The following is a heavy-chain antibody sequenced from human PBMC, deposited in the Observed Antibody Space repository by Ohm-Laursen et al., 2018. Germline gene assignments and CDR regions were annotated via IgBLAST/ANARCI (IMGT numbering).Heavy chain of an antibody. D-gene: IGHD2/OR15-2a*01. CDR3: SRDYLSI. J-gene: IGHJ3*01. Sequence: SLRLSCSASGLTFSYYWMHWVRQAPGKGLVWVSHIKNDGSTTTYADSVKGRFTISRDNAKNLLYLQMNNLRAEDTAMYYCSRDYLSIWGQGTLVTVSS. CDR1: GLTFSYYW. CDR2: IKNDGSTT. V-gene: IGHV3-74*01.